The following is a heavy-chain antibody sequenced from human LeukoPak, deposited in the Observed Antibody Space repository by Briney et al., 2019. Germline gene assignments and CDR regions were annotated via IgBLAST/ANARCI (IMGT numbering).Heavy chain of an antibody. V-gene: IGHV4-39*01. D-gene: IGHD2-21*02. CDR2: IYYSGST. Sequence: SETLSLTCIVSGGSFSSSSYYWGWIRQPPGKGLEWIGSIYYSGSTYYNPSLKSRVTISVDTSKNQFSLKLSSVTAADTAVYYCARPAIAYCGGDCYFGWFDPWGQGTLVTVSS. CDR1: GGSFSSSSYY. J-gene: IGHJ5*02. CDR3: ARPAIAYCGGDCYFGWFDP.